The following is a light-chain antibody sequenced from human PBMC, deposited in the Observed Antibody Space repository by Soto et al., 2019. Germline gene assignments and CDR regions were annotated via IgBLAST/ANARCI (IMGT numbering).Light chain of an antibody. CDR3: QQSDSTPYT. Sequence: DIQMTQSPSSLSASVGDRVTITCRASQSISSYLNWYQQKPGKDHKLLIYAASSLQSGVPSRFSGSGSGTDFTLTISSLQPEDFATYYCQQSDSTPYTFGQGTKLEIK. V-gene: IGKV1-39*01. CDR1: QSISSY. J-gene: IGKJ2*01. CDR2: AAS.